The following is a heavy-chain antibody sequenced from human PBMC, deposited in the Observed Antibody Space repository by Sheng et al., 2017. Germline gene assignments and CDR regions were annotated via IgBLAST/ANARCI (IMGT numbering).Heavy chain of an antibody. CDR2: LIPELGEA. D-gene: IGHD3-9*01. Sequence: EVQLGQSGAEGEEAWDYSENLLQGFWIHLQRLLHALGATGPLEKGLSGWDLLIPELGEAIYAERFQGRVTISADTSTDTAYMELSSLRSEDTAVYYCAGDILTYTHGFDPWGQGTLVT. CDR3: AGDILTYTHGFDP. V-gene: IGHV1-69-2*01. CDR1: IHLQRLL. J-gene: IGHJ5*02.